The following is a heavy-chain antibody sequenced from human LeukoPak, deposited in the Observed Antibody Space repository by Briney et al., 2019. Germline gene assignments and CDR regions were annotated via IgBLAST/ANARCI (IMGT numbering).Heavy chain of an antibody. CDR2: INPNSGGT. CDR1: GYTFTGYY. CDR3: ARLVAVAGVFDY. Sequence: ASVKVSCKASGYTFTGYYMHWVRQAPGQGLEWMGWINPNSGGTNYAQKFQGRVTMTRDTSISTAYMELSSVTAADTAVYYCARLVAVAGVFDYWGQGTLVTVSS. V-gene: IGHV1-2*02. J-gene: IGHJ4*02. D-gene: IGHD6-19*01.